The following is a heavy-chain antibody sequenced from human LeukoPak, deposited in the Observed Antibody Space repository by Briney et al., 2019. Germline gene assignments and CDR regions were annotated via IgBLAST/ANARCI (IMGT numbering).Heavy chain of an antibody. Sequence: PSETLSLTCTVFGGSFSDYFWTWIRHSPGKGLEWIGEINDYTGDTYYNPSLNSRVSISLEKSKNQLSLELRSVTAADTAVYYCARGRIAKIVVVHSFSDGMDVWGQGTTVTVSS. V-gene: IGHV4-34*01. D-gene: IGHD3-22*01. CDR1: GGSFSDYF. CDR2: INDYTGDT. CDR3: ARGRIAKIVVVHSFSDGMDV. J-gene: IGHJ6*02.